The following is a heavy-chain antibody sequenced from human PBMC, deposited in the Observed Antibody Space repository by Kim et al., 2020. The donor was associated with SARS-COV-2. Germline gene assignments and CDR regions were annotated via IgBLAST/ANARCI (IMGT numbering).Heavy chain of an antibody. CDR2: INWNGGST. CDR3: ARDPGTGYSSSWYYYGMDV. Sequence: GGSLRLSCAASGFTFDDYGMSWVRQAPGKGLEWVSGINWNGGSTGYADSVKGRFTISRDNAKNSLYLQMNSLRAEDTALYHCARDPGTGYSSSWYYYGMDVWGQGTTVTVSS. J-gene: IGHJ6*02. V-gene: IGHV3-20*01. CDR1: GFTFDDYG. D-gene: IGHD6-13*01.